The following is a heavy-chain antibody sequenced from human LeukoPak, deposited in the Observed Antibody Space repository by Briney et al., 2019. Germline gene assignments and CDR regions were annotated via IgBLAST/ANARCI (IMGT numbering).Heavy chain of an antibody. Sequence: PSEILSLTCAVYGGSFSGYYWSWIRQPPGKGLGWIGEINHSGSTNYNPSLKSRVTISVDTSKNQFSLKLSSVTAADTAVYYCARGPPNIVVVVAAKFWFDPWGQGTLVTVSS. CDR3: ARGPPNIVVVVAAKFWFDP. J-gene: IGHJ5*02. CDR2: INHSGST. D-gene: IGHD2-15*01. V-gene: IGHV4-34*01. CDR1: GGSFSGYY.